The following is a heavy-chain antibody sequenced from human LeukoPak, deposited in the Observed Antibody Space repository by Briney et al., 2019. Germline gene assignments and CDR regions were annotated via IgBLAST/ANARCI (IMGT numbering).Heavy chain of an antibody. V-gene: IGHV1-2*06. CDR1: GYTFTGYY. CDR2: INPNSGGT. CDR3: ARAQLRITIFGVVTPAFDY. D-gene: IGHD3-3*01. J-gene: IGHJ4*02. Sequence: ASVKVSCKASGYTFTGYYMHWARQAPGQGLEWMGRINPNSGGTNYAQKFQGRVTMTRDTSISTAYMELSRLRSDDTAEYYCARAQLRITIFGVVTPAFDYWGQGTLVTVSS.